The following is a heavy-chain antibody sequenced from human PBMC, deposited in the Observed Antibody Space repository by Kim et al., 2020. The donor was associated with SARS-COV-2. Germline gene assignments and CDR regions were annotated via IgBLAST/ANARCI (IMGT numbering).Heavy chain of an antibody. Sequence: YASTMEGHFPSARTNAQNLLYLQMNSLRAEDTAVYYCARGYSSGWGPFDYWGQGTLVTVSS. V-gene: IGHV3-11*06. J-gene: IGHJ4*02. CDR3: ARGYSSGWGPFDY. D-gene: IGHD6-19*01.